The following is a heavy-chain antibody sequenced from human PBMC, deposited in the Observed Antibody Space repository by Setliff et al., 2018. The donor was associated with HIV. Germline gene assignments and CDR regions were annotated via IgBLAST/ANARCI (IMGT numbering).Heavy chain of an antibody. J-gene: IGHJ4*01. Sequence: GGSLRLSCAASGFTFSDFWMHWVRQAPGKGLEWVANINKEGSQRSYAGSVRGRITISRDNAKNSLYLQMTNVTAEDTAVYYCARPLEYKSGWSVITGSFNYWGHGTLVTVSS. V-gene: IGHV3-7*03. CDR1: GFTFSDFW. CDR3: ARPLEYKSGWSVITGSFNY. D-gene: IGHD6-19*01. CDR2: INKEGSQR.